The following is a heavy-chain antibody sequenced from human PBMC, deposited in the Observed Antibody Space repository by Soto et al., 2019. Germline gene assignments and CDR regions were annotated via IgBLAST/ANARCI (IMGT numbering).Heavy chain of an antibody. V-gene: IGHV6-1*01. CDR1: GDSVSSSSAT. J-gene: IGHJ4*02. Sequence: SQTLSLTCAISGDSVSSSSATWHWIRRSPSRGLEWLGRTFYRSKWYSDYSLSVSSRMTISPDTSKNQFSLHLNSVTPEDTAVYYCARLMVVPYSFDSWGQGTLVTVS. D-gene: IGHD2-8*01. CDR3: ARLMVVPYSFDS. CDR2: TFYRSKWYS.